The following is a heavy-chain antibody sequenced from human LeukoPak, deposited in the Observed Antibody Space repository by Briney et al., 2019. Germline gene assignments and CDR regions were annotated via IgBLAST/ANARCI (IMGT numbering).Heavy chain of an antibody. CDR1: GFTFSSYA. CDR3: AKDGAVAGTIDY. D-gene: IGHD6-19*01. Sequence: GGSLRLSCAASGFTFSSYAMSWVRQAPGKGLEWVSAISGSGGSTYYADSVEGRFTISRDNSKNTLYLQMNSLRAEDTAVYYCAKDGAVAGTIDYWGQGTLVTVSS. CDR2: ISGSGGST. V-gene: IGHV3-23*01. J-gene: IGHJ4*02.